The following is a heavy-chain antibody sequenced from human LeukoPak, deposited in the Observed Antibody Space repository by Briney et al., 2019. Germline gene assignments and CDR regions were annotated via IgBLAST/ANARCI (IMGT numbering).Heavy chain of an antibody. J-gene: IGHJ5*02. V-gene: IGHV3-23*01. D-gene: IGHD5-18*01. CDR3: VKEGEGHSYAPKTGTPT. Sequence: GGSLRLSCAASGFSLSSCAMSWVRQAPGKGPHWVSGGSDDGNSRYYADSLKGRFTIARDNSANTVYLQMNNLADADTAVYYCVKEGEGHSYAPKTGTPTWGQGTLVTVSS. CDR1: GFSLSSCA. CDR2: GSDDGNSR.